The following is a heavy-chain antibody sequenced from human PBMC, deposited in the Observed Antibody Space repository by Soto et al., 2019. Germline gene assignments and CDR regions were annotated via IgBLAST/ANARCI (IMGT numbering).Heavy chain of an antibody. CDR2: ISAHNGNT. J-gene: IGHJ4*02. Sequence: QVHLVQSAAEVKKPGASVKVSCKGSGYTLTTYGITWVRQAPGQGLEWMGWISAHNGNTNYAQKLQGRVTVTRDTSTSTAYMELRSLRSDDTAVYYCARGRYGDYWGQGALVTVSS. V-gene: IGHV1-18*01. CDR1: GYTLTTYG. CDR3: ARGRYGDY. D-gene: IGHD1-1*01.